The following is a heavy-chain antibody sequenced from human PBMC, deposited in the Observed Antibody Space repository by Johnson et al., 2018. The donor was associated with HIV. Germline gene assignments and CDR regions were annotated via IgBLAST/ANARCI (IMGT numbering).Heavy chain of an antibody. CDR3: TTRHLSSSRAYAFDI. Sequence: QVQLVESGGGVVQPGKSLTLSCVVSGLSFSNFGIHWVRQAPGKGPEWVAVISFDGSNKYYADSVKGRFTSSRDNSRNTLYLQMNSLKTEDTAVYYCTTRHLSSSRAYAFDIWGQGTMVTVSS. V-gene: IGHV3-30*03. J-gene: IGHJ3*02. CDR2: ISFDGSNK. D-gene: IGHD6-13*01. CDR1: GLSFSNFG.